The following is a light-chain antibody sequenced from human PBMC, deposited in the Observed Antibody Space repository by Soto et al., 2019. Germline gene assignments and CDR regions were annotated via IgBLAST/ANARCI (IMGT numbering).Light chain of an antibody. Sequence: QSVLTQPPSVYGAPGQRVTLSCTGNTSNLGAGYDVHWYQQLPGAAPKLVIFGNRNRPSGVPERFSGSKSGTSASLAITGLQAEDEADYYCQAYDYSLTASVFGGGTQLTVL. CDR1: TSNLGAGYD. CDR3: QAYDYSLTASV. J-gene: IGLJ3*02. CDR2: GNR. V-gene: IGLV1-40*01.